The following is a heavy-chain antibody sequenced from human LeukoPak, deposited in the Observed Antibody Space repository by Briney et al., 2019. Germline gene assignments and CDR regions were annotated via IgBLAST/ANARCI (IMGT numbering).Heavy chain of an antibody. D-gene: IGHD3-22*01. CDR3: ARAEYYYDSSGYPTH. CDR2: ISSSSSYI. J-gene: IGHJ4*02. Sequence: GGSLRLSCAASGFTFSSYSMNWVRQAPGKGLEWVSSISSSSSYIYYADSVEGRFTISRDNAKNSLYLQMNSLRAEDTAVYYYARAEYYYDSSGYPTHWGQGTLVTVSS. CDR1: GFTFSSYS. V-gene: IGHV3-21*01.